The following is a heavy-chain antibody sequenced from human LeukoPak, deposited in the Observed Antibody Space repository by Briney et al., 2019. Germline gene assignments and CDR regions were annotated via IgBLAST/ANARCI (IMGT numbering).Heavy chain of an antibody. CDR1: GYTFTSYY. CDR3: ARVGGYCDSSGYSDY. D-gene: IGHD3-22*01. CDR2: INPSGGST. J-gene: IGHJ4*02. Sequence: ASVTVSCKASGYTFTSYYMHWVRQAPGQGLEWMGIINPSGGSTSYAQKFQGRVTMTRDTSTSTVYMELSSLRSEDTAVYYCARVGGYCDSSGYSDYWGQGTLVTVSS. V-gene: IGHV1-46*01.